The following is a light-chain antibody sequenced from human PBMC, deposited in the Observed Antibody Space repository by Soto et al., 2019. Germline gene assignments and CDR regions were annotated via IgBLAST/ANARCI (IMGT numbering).Light chain of an antibody. V-gene: IGKV1-5*01. CDR3: QQYNSYSAT. CDR2: DAS. J-gene: IGKJ1*01. CDR1: QSISSR. Sequence: DIQMTQSPSTLSASVGDRVTITCRASQSISSRLAWYQQKPGKAPKLLIYDASSLESGVPSRFSGSGSGTEFTLTIRSLQPDDFATYYSQQYNSYSATFGQGTKV.